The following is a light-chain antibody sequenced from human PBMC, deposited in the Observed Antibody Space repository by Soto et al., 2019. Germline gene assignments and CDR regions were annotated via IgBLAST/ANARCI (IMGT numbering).Light chain of an antibody. CDR1: QSVSSSF. Sequence: EIVLTQSPGTLSLSPGERATLSCRASQSVSSSFYAWYQQQPGQAPRLLIYGASSRATGIPDRFSGSGSGTDFTLTISRLEPEDFAVYFCQQYCSSPPWTFGQGTKVEIK. CDR2: GAS. J-gene: IGKJ1*01. V-gene: IGKV3-20*01. CDR3: QQYCSSPPWT.